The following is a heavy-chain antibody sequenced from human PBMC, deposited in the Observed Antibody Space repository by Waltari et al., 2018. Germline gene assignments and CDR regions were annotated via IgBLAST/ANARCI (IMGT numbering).Heavy chain of an antibody. CDR1: GLAVSNDY. V-gene: IGHV3-53*01. CDR3: ARDWLGPGGVPDV. CDR2: IYSGGTT. J-gene: IGHJ6*04. Sequence: ELVESGGGVIQPGGSLRLSCVASGLAVSNDYMSWVRHAPGKGLEWFSIIYSGGTTNYADSVKGRFTISRDNSKNTVYLQMNSLRAEDTAVYYCARDWLGPGGVPDVWGKGTTVTVSS. D-gene: IGHD3-10*01.